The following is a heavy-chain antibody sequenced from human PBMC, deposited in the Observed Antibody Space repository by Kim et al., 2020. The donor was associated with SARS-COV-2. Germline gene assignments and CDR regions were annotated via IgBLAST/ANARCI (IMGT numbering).Heavy chain of an antibody. J-gene: IGHJ4*01. Sequence: GGTLRLSCADSGFTFSGSWLHWVRQAPGKGLVWVSRINSDGSTTSYADSEKGRFTTFRDNAKQMLHLQTNSTRAENTAVYCCARVGHIGAHYWG. CDR1: GFTFSGSW. CDR2: INSDGSTT. CDR3: ARVGHIGAHY. D-gene: IGHD1-26*01. V-gene: IGHV3-74*01.